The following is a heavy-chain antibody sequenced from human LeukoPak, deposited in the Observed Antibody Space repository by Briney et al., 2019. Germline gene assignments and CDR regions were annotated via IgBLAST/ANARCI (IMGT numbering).Heavy chain of an antibody. CDR2: IYPGDSDT. CDR3: ARLGTAILASYFDF. D-gene: IGHD2-15*01. V-gene: IGHV5-51*01. CDR1: GYTFTNYW. Sequence: GESLQISCKASGYTFTNYWIGWVRQMPGKGLEWVGTIYPGDSDTRYSPSFQGQVSISADKSTNTAYLQWSSLNASDTPIYYCARLGTAILASYFDFGGQGTLVTVSS. J-gene: IGHJ4*02.